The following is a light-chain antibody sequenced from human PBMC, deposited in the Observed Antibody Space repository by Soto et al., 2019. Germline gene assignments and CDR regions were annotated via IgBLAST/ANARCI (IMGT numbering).Light chain of an antibody. J-gene: IGLJ1*01. CDR1: SSDVGGYNF. V-gene: IGLV2-8*01. CDR2: QVS. Sequence: QSALTQPPSASGSPGQSVTISCTGTSSDVGGYNFVSWYQQHPVKAPKLIIYQVSKRPSGVPDRFSGSKSGNTASLTVSGLRADDEADYYCSSYAGSPLYVFGTGTKLTVL. CDR3: SSYAGSPLYV.